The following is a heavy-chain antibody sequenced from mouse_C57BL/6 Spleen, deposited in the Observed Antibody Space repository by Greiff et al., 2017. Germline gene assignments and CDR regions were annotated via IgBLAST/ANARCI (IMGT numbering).Heavy chain of an antibody. D-gene: IGHD2-4*01. V-gene: IGHV1-22*01. J-gene: IGHJ3*01. Sequence: EVQLQESGPELVKPGASVKMSCKASGYTFTDYNMHWVKQSHGKSLEWIGYINPNNGGTSYNQKFKGKATLTVNKSSSTAYMELRSLTSEDSAVYYCARFPTMITTWFAYWGQGTLVTVSA. CDR1: GYTFTDYN. CDR3: ARFPTMITTWFAY. CDR2: INPNNGGT.